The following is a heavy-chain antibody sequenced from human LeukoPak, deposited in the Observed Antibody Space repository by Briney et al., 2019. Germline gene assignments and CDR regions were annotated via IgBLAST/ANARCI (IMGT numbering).Heavy chain of an antibody. CDR1: GGSISNTDYY. V-gene: IGHV4-39*01. CDR3: ARQPCSGGICYLFDY. Sequence: SETLSLTCTVSGGSISNTDYYWGWIRQPPGKGLEWVGSIYYSGSTYYNPSLKSRVTISIDTSMHQFSLRLISVTAADTAVYYCARQPCSGGICYLFDYWGQGTLVPVSS. CDR2: IYYSGST. J-gene: IGHJ4*02. D-gene: IGHD2-15*01.